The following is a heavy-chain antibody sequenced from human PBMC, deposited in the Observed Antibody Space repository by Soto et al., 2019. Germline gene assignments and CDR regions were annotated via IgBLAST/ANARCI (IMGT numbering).Heavy chain of an antibody. J-gene: IGHJ4*02. CDR2: IWYDGSNK. CDR1: GFTFSSYG. V-gene: IGHV3-33*01. D-gene: IGHD2-15*01. Sequence: GGSLRLSCAASGFTFSSYGMHWVRQAPGKGLEWVAVIWYDGSNKYYADSVKGRFTISRDNAKNSLYLQMNSLRAEDTAVYYCARDPTQDCSGGSCYSDYWGQGTLLTVSS. CDR3: ARDPTQDCSGGSCYSDY.